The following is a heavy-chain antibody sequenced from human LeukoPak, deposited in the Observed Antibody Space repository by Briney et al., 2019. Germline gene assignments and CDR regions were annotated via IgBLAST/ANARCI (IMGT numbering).Heavy chain of an antibody. CDR3: AREFSF. Sequence: TSETLSLTCTFSGGSISSYYWTWIRQPAGKGLEWIGHIYTSGSTNYNPSLKSRVTMSLDTSKNQFSLKLTFVTAADTAVYYCAREFSFWGQGTMVTVSS. J-gene: IGHJ3*01. CDR1: GGSISSYY. V-gene: IGHV4-4*07. CDR2: IYTSGST.